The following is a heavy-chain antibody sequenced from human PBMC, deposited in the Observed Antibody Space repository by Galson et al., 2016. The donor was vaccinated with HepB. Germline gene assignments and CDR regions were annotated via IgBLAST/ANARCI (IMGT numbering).Heavy chain of an antibody. CDR2: IIPIYASL. D-gene: IGHD3-10*01. CDR1: GDSFSSHS. V-gene: IGHV1-69*13. J-gene: IGHJ6*02. CDR3: ARAPRIIAVRGVQQYFYGLDV. Sequence: SVKVSCKASGDSFSSHSSIWVRQAPGQGLEWMGGIIPIYASLNYAQKFRGRVTITADESTSTAFMELRSLRYDDTAVYYCARAPRIIAVRGVQQYFYGLDVWGQGTTVTVSS.